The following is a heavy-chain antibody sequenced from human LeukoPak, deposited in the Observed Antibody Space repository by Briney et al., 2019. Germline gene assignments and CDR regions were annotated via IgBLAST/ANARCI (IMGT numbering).Heavy chain of an antibody. J-gene: IGHJ4*02. V-gene: IGHV3-30*04. CDR1: GFTFSSYA. CDR2: ISYDGSIK. D-gene: IGHD6-19*01. CDR3: ARAPYSSGWYSY. Sequence: GGSLRLSCAASGFTFSSYAMHWVRQAPGKGLEWVAAISYDGSIKYSADSVKGRFTISRDNSKNALYLQMDSLRADDTAVYYSARAPYSSGWYSYWGQGTLVTVSS.